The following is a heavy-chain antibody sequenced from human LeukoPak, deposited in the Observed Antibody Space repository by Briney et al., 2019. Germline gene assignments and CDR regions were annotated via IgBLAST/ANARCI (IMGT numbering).Heavy chain of an antibody. Sequence: PSETLSLTCTVSGGTFSSYYWSWIRQSAGKGLEWIGRIFSSGSTNYNPSLKSRATMSVDMSKNQFSLTLSSMTAADTALYYCARGGYGNGWYLDYWGQGTLVTVSS. CDR1: GGTFSSYY. V-gene: IGHV4-4*07. J-gene: IGHJ4*02. D-gene: IGHD6-19*01. CDR3: ARGGYGNGWYLDY. CDR2: IFSSGST.